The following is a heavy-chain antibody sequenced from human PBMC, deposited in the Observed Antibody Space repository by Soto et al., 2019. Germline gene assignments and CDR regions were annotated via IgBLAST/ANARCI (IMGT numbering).Heavy chain of an antibody. CDR3: ARRNSYNYIWGSYRQTPLDH. D-gene: IGHD3-16*02. CDR2: ISGSGNTI. CDR1: GFTFSDYY. V-gene: IGHV3-11*01. Sequence: QVQLVESGGGSVKPGGSLRVSCAASGFTFSDYYMSWIRQAPGKGLEWVSYISGSGNTIYYADSVKGRFTISRDNAKNSLFLQMNSLRAEDTAVYYCARRNSYNYIWGSYRQTPLDHWGQGTLVTVSS. J-gene: IGHJ4*02.